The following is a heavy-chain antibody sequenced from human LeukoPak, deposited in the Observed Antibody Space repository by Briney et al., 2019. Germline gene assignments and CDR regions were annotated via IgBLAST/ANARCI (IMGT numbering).Heavy chain of an antibody. D-gene: IGHD2-15*01. V-gene: IGHV3-48*01. Sequence: GGSLRLSCTASGFTFGDYAMSWVRQAPGKGLEWVSYISSSSSTIYYADSVKGRFTISRDNAKNSLYLQMNSLRAEDTAVYYCARVVVAATNNWFDPWGQGTLVTVSS. CDR2: ISSSSSTI. CDR3: ARVVVAATNNWFDP. J-gene: IGHJ5*02. CDR1: GFTFGDYA.